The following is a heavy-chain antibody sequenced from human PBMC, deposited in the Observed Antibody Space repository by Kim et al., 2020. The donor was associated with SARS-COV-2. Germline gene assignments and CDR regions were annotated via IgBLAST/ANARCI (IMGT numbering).Heavy chain of an antibody. J-gene: IGHJ5*02. CDR3: AKRTQLCLGMISA. CDR2: ISYDGSNK. V-gene: IGHV3-30*18. Sequence: GGSLRLSCAASGFTFSSYGMHWVRQAPGKGLEWVAVISYDGSNKYYADSVKGRFTISRDNSKNTLYLQMNSLRAEDTAVYYCAKRTQLCLGMISAWGQGTLVTVSS. D-gene: IGHD3-10*02. CDR1: GFTFSSYG.